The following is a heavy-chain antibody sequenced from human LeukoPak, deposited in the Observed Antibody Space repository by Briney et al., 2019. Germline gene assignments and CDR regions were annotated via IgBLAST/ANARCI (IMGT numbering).Heavy chain of an antibody. CDR2: IYTSGST. V-gene: IGHV4-4*07. J-gene: IGHJ6*03. D-gene: IGHD1-26*01. CDR3: ARDPPRVGGYYYYYMDV. Sequence: PSETLSLTRTVSGGSISSYYWSWIRQPAGKGLEWIGRIYTSGSTNYNPSLKSRVTMSVDTSKNQFSLKLSSVTAADTAVYYCARDPPRVGGYYYYYMDVWGKGTTVTVSS. CDR1: GGSISSYY.